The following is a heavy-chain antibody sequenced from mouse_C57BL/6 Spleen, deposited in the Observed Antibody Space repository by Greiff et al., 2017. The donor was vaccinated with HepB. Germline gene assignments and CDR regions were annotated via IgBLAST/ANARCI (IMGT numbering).Heavy chain of an antibody. J-gene: IGHJ2*01. CDR3: ARGRGLNYDY. Sequence: EVQLQQSRPELVKPGASVKMSCKASGYTFTDYNMHWVKQSHGKSLEWIGYINPNNGGTSYNQKFKGKATLTVNKSSSTAYMELRSLTSEDSAVYYCARGRGLNYDYWGQGTTLTVSS. CDR1: GYTFTDYN. V-gene: IGHV1-22*01. D-gene: IGHD2-1*01. CDR2: INPNNGGT.